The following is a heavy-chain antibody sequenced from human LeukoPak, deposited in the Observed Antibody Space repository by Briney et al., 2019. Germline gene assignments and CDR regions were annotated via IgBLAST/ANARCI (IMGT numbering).Heavy chain of an antibody. CDR3: ARGYSSRLIHY. CDR1: SGXISGYY. J-gene: IGHJ4*02. D-gene: IGHD6-13*01. Sequence: SETLSLTCTVPSGXISGYYCNWIRQPPGKGLEWIGYIYHTGSTNYNPSLKSRVTISVDTSKNQFSLKLSSVTAADTAVYFCARGYSSRLIHYWGQGTLVTVSS. CDR2: IYHTGST. V-gene: IGHV4-59*01.